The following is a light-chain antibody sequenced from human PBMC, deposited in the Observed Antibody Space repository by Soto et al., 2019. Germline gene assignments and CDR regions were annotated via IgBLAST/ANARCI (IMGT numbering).Light chain of an antibody. J-gene: IGKJ2*01. CDR2: DAS. V-gene: IGKV3-11*01. Sequence: EIVLTQSPATLSLSPGERATLSCRASQSVSSYLAWYQQKPGQAPRLLIYDASNRATGIPARFSGSGSGTDFTLTISSLELEDFAVYYCQQRSALYTFGQGTKLEIK. CDR3: QQRSALYT. CDR1: QSVSSY.